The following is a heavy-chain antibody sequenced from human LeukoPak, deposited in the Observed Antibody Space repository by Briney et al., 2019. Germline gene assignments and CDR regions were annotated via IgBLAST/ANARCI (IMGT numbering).Heavy chain of an antibody. CDR1: GFTFSSYG. CDR2: ISYDGSNK. Sequence: GRSLRLSCSASGFTFSSYGMHWVRQAPGKGLEWVAVISYDGSNKYYADSLKGRFTISRDNSKDTLYLQMNSLRAEDTAVYYCAKDLQQLESYWYFDLWGRGTLVTVFS. J-gene: IGHJ2*01. CDR3: AKDLQQLESYWYFDL. D-gene: IGHD6-13*01. V-gene: IGHV3-30*18.